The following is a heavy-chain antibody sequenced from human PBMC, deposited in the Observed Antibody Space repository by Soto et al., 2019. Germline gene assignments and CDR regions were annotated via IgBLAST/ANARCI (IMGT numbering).Heavy chain of an antibody. D-gene: IGHD3-16*01. CDR2: ISGSGGNT. Sequence: QLLESGEGLVQPGGSLRLSCVAYGFTFSSYAMTWVRQAPGKGLEWVSTISGSGGNTYYADSVRGRFTISRDNSKNTLYVQKNSLRAEDTAVYYCAKDRGDRQLAALDYWGQGTLVTVSS. CDR3: AKDRGDRQLAALDY. V-gene: IGHV3-23*01. J-gene: IGHJ4*02. CDR1: GFTFSSYA.